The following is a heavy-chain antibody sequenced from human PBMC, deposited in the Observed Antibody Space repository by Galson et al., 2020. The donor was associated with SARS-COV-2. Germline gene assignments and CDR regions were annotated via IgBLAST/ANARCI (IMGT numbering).Heavy chain of an antibody. D-gene: IGHD3-22*01. CDR1: GGTFSSYA. V-gene: IGHV1-69*01. Sequence: KISCKASGGTFSSYAISWVRQAPGQGLEWMGGIIPIFGTANYAQKFQGRVTITADESTSTAYMELSSLRSEDTAVYYCARNYYDSSGYYLFDYWGQGTLVTVSS. J-gene: IGHJ4*02. CDR2: IIPIFGTA. CDR3: ARNYYDSSGYYLFDY.